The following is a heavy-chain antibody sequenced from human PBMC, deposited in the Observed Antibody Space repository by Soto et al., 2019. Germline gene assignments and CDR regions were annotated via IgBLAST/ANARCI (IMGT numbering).Heavy chain of an antibody. CDR2: IWYDGSNK. J-gene: IGHJ6*02. V-gene: IGHV3-33*01. Sequence: GGSLRLSCAASGFTFSSYGMHWVRQAPGKGLEWVAVIWYDGSNKYYADSVKGRFTISRDNSKNTLYLQMNSLRAEDTAVYYCARTSIAAAGMGVRYYYYCMDVWGQGTTVTVSS. CDR1: GFTFSSYG. CDR3: ARTSIAAAGMGVRYYYYCMDV. D-gene: IGHD6-13*01.